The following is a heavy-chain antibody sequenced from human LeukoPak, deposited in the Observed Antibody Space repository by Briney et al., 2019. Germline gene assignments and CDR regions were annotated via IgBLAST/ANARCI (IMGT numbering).Heavy chain of an antibody. J-gene: IGHJ6*03. CDR2: INHSGST. Sequence: SETLSLTCTVSGGSISSGSYYWSWIRQPPGKGLEWIGEINHSGSTNYNPSLKSRVTISVDTSKNQFSLKLSSVTAADTAVYYCARESRYYDILTGYYGYYMDVWGKGTPVTISS. D-gene: IGHD3-9*01. V-gene: IGHV4-39*07. CDR3: ARESRYYDILTGYYGYYMDV. CDR1: GGSISSGSYY.